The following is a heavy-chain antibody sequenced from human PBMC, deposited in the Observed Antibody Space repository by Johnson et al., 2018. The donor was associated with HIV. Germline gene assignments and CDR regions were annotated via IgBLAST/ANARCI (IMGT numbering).Heavy chain of an antibody. CDR1: GFTFDDYA. CDR2: ISGSGGST. V-gene: IGHV3-23*04. CDR3: AKDPPGAFDI. D-gene: IGHD1-14*01. J-gene: IGHJ3*02. Sequence: VQLVESGGGLVQPGRSLRLSCAASGFTFDDYAMHWVRQAPGKGREWVSGISGSGGSTYYADSVKGRFTISRDNSKNTLYLQMNSLRAEDTAVYYCAKDPPGAFDIWGQGTMVTVSS.